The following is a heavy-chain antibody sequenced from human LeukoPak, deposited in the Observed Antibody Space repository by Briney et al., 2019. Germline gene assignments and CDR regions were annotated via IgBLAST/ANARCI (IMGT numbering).Heavy chain of an antibody. CDR3: ARRHHFGFLDS. D-gene: IGHD3-10*01. V-gene: IGHV3-7*04. J-gene: IGHJ4*02. CDR2: IKQDGSEK. Sequence: GGSLRLSCAASGVMFPRYWMSWGRQAPGKGLEWVANIKQDGSEKYYVDSVKGRFTISRGKAKKTVYMQMNRLRDEETGVYECARRHHFGFLDSWGQGTPVTLSS. CDR1: GVMFPRYW.